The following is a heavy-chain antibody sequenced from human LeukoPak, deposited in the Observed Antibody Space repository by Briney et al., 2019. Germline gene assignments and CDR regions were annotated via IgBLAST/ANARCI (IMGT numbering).Heavy chain of an antibody. Sequence: GGSLRLSCAASGFTFSSYDMHWVRQATGKGLEWVSAIGTAGDTYYPGSVKGRFTISRENAKNSLYLQMNSLRAGDTAVYYCARAIAAAGTDAFDIWGQGTMVTVSS. J-gene: IGHJ3*02. CDR1: GFTFSSYD. D-gene: IGHD6-13*01. CDR2: IGTAGDT. V-gene: IGHV3-13*01. CDR3: ARAIAAAGTDAFDI.